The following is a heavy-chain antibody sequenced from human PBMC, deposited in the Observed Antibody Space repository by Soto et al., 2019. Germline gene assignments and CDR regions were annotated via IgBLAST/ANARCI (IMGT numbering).Heavy chain of an antibody. D-gene: IGHD3-3*01. J-gene: IGHJ6*02. CDR3: ARATIFGFYYYYYYGMDV. V-gene: IGHV3-53*01. CDR2: IYSGGST. Sequence: GGSLRLSCAASGFTVSSNYMSWVRQAPGKGLEWVSVIYSGGSTYYADSVKGRFTISRDNSKNTLYLQMNSLRAEDTAVYYCARATIFGFYYYYYYGMDVWGQGTTVTVSS. CDR1: GFTVSSNY.